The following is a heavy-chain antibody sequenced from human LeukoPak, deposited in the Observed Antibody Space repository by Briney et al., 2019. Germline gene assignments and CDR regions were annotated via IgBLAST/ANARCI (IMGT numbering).Heavy chain of an antibody. Sequence: ASVKVSCKASGYTFTSNYIHWVRQAPGQGLEWMGMIYPRDGSTSYAQKFQGRVTVTRDTSTSTVHMELSGLRSVDTAVYYCARDQEGFDYWGQGTLVTVSS. CDR3: ARDQEGFDY. V-gene: IGHV1-46*01. CDR1: GYTFTSNY. CDR2: IYPRDGST. J-gene: IGHJ4*02.